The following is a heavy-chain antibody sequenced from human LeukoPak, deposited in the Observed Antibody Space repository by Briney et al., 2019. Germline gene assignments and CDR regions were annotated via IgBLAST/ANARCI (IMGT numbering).Heavy chain of an antibody. J-gene: IGHJ4*02. CDR2: ISAYNGNT. D-gene: IGHD1-26*01. CDR3: ARDDSGSYYGTSNRYFDY. Sequence: EASVKVSCKASGYTFTSYGISWVRQAPGQGLEWMGWISAYNGNTNYAQKLQGRVTMTTDTSTSTAYMELRSLRSDDTAVYYCARDDSGSYYGTSNRYFDYWGQGTLVTVSS. CDR1: GYTFTSYG. V-gene: IGHV1-18*01.